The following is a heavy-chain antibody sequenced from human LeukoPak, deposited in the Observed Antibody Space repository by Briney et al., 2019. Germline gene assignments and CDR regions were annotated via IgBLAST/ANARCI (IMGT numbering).Heavy chain of an antibody. D-gene: IGHD5-24*01. CDR1: GGSVSSNAYY. J-gene: IGHJ3*02. Sequence: SETLSLTCTVSGGSVSSNAYYWGWIRQTPGKGLEWIGNAYFSGHKYYNLSLKSRVTIFVDTSKNEFSLKLSSVTAADTAVYYCARLGGYNLSRNAFDIWGRGTLVTVSS. V-gene: IGHV4-39*01. CDR2: AYFSGHK. CDR3: ARLGGYNLSRNAFDI.